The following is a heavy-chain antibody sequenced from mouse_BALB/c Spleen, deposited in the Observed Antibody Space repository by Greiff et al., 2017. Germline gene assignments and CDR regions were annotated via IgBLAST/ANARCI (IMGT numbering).Heavy chain of an antibody. CDR3: ARCTTVGAMDD. Sequence: QVQLQQPGAELVKPGASVKLSCKASGYTFTSYWMHWVKQRPGQGLEWIGEINPSNGRTNYNEKFKSKATLTVDKSSSTAYMQLSSLTSEDSAVYYCARCTTVGAMDDWGQGTSVTVSS. CDR1: GYTFTSYW. V-gene: IGHV1S81*02. J-gene: IGHJ4*01. CDR2: INPSNGRT. D-gene: IGHD1-1*01.